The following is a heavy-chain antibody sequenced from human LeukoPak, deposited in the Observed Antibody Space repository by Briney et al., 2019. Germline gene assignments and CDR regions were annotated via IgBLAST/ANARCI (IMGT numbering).Heavy chain of an antibody. CDR3: ARARGYGGWYLDL. Sequence: ASVKVSCKASGYSFSRYGISWVRQAPGQGLEWMGWISTYNGNTNYAQKFQGRVTMTTDTSTSTASMELRSLRSDDTAVYYCARARGYGGWYLDLWGRGTLVTVSS. V-gene: IGHV1-18*01. CDR1: GYSFSRYG. J-gene: IGHJ2*01. D-gene: IGHD4-23*01. CDR2: ISTYNGNT.